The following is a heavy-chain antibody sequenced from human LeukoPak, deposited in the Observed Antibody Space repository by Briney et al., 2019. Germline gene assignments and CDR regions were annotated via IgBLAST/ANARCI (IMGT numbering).Heavy chain of an antibody. D-gene: IGHD3-16*01. Sequence: PGGSLRLSCAASGFTFSTYAMSWVRQAPGKGPEWVSAISGSGGSTYYADSVKGRFTISRDNSKNTLYLQMNSLRAEDTAVYYCAKDWVNPFDPWGQGTLVTVSS. J-gene: IGHJ5*02. CDR1: GFTFSTYA. CDR2: ISGSGGST. CDR3: AKDWVNPFDP. V-gene: IGHV3-23*01.